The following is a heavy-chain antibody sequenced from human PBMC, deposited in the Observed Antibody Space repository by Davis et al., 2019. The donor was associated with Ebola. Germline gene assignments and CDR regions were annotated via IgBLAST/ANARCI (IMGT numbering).Heavy chain of an antibody. CDR1: GFSFSSYC. Sequence: GGSLRLSCAASGFSFSSYCMHWVRQATGKGLEWVSAIDTAGDTYYPGSVKGRFTNSRENAKNSLYLQMNSLRAGDTAVYYCARDLAAGPYGRDVWGQGTTVTVSS. J-gene: IGHJ6*02. V-gene: IGHV3-13*01. CDR2: IDTAGDT. D-gene: IGHD6-13*01. CDR3: ARDLAAGPYGRDV.